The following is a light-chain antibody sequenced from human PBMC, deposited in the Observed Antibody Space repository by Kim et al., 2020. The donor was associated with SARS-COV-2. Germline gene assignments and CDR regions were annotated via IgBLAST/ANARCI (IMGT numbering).Light chain of an antibody. CDR1: QRVSSY. V-gene: IGKV3-11*01. J-gene: IGKJ2*01. CDR2: DAF. CDR3: QQRSNWPHLYT. Sequence: EIVLTQSPATLSLSPGERVTLSCRASQRVSSYLACYQQKPGQAPRLLIYDAFNSATGIPARYGGSGSVTDFTLTISSLEREDFAVYYCQQRSNWPHLYTFGQGTKLEI.